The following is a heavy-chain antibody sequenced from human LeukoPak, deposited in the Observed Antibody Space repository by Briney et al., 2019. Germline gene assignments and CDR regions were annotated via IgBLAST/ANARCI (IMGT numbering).Heavy chain of an antibody. J-gene: IGHJ3*02. D-gene: IGHD2-15*01. CDR1: GGSINNYY. V-gene: IGHV4-4*07. Sequence: SETLSLTCTVSGGSINNYYWSWIRQPAGKGLEWIGRIYTRGSTNYNPSLKSRVTMSVDTSKNQFSLKLSSVTAAHTAVYYCARGRYCSADTCSGGDAFDIWGQGTMVSVSS. CDR3: ARGRYCSADTCSGGDAFDI. CDR2: IYTRGST.